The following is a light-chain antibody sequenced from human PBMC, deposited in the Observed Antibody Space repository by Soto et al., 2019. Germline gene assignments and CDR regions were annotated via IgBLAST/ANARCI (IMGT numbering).Light chain of an antibody. CDR3: QQYGSLPYT. J-gene: IGKJ2*01. CDR1: QTINSW. Sequence: DIQMTQSPSTLSASVGDRVTLTCRASQTINSWLAWYQQKPGKAPRLLIYKASSLESGVPSRFSGSGSGTEFTLTTSSLQPDDFATYYCQQYGSLPYTFGQGTKPDIK. V-gene: IGKV1-5*03. CDR2: KAS.